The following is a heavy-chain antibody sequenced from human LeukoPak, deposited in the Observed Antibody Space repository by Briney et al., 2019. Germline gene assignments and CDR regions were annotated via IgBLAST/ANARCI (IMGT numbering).Heavy chain of an antibody. CDR2: IYYSGST. CDR3: ARHRYGDYAPFDY. CDR1: GGSISTYY. V-gene: IGHV4-59*08. D-gene: IGHD4-17*01. J-gene: IGHJ4*02. Sequence: SETLSLTCTVSGGSISTYYWSWMRQPPGKGLEWIGYIYYSGSTNYNPSLKSRVTISVDTSKNQFSLKLSSVTAADTAVYYCARHRYGDYAPFDYWGQGTLVTVSS.